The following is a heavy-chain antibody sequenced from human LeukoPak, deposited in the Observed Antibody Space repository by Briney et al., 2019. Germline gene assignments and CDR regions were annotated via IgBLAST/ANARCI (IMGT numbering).Heavy chain of an antibody. Sequence: SETLSLTCTVSGGSISSGDYYWSWIRQPPGEGREWLGYIYYGGSTHYHPSLKSRVTISVDASKNQFSLKLSSVTAADTAVYYCARAPETYCSSTSCYRGYNWFDPWGQGTLVTVSS. CDR3: ARAPETYCSSTSCYRGYNWFDP. J-gene: IGHJ5*02. CDR2: IYYGGST. V-gene: IGHV4-30-4*08. CDR1: GGSISSGDYY. D-gene: IGHD2-2*02.